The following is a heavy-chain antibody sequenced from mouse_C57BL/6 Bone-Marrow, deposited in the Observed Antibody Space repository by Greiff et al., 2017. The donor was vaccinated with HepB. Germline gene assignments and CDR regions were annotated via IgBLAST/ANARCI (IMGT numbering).Heavy chain of an antibody. D-gene: IGHD1-1*01. CDR1: GFNIKDDF. Sequence: VQLQQSGAELVRPGASVKLSCTASGFNIKDDFMHWVKQRPEQGLEGIGWIDPENGDTEYASKFQGKATITADTSSNTAYLQLSSLTSEDTAVYYCTTYYYGSRILARWGQGTTLTVSS. J-gene: IGHJ2*01. V-gene: IGHV14-4*01. CDR3: TTYYYGSRILAR. CDR2: IDPENGDT.